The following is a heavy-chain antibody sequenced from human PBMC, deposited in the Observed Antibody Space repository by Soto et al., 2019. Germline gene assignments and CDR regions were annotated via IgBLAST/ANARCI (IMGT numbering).Heavy chain of an antibody. CDR1: GYTFTSYG. J-gene: IGHJ4*02. V-gene: IGHV1-18*01. Sequence: GASVKVSCKASGYTFTSYGISWVQQSPGQGLERMGWISAYNGNTNYAQKLQGRVTMTTDTSTSIAYMELRSLRSDDTAVYYCARDWGTNDYGDPPSVPDYWGQGTLVTVSS. D-gene: IGHD4-17*01. CDR3: ARDWGTNDYGDPPSVPDY. CDR2: ISAYNGNT.